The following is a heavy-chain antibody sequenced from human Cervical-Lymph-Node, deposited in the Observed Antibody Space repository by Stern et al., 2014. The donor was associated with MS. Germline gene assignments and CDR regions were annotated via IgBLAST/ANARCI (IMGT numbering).Heavy chain of an antibody. Sequence: VQLVQSGGGLVKPGGSLRLSCAASGFTFSTYALTGVRQAPGKGLEWLSSLTTRSSYLYSADSVKGRFSISRDNAKNSLYLQINSLRAEDTAVYYCARDGYNHSSYHYGLDVWGLGTTVTVSS. D-gene: IGHD5-24*01. CDR1: GFTFSTYA. V-gene: IGHV3-21*01. CDR3: ARDGYNHSSYHYGLDV. J-gene: IGHJ6*02. CDR2: LTTRSSYL.